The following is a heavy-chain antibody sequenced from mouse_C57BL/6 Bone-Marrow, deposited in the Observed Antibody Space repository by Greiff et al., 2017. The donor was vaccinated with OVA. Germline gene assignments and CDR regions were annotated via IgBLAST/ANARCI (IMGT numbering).Heavy chain of an antibody. V-gene: IGHV1-54*01. CDR2: INPGSGGT. CDR3: ARDASFAY. J-gene: IGHJ3*01. Sequence: SGAELVRPGTSVKVSCKASGYAFTNYLIEWVKQRPGQGLEWIGVINPGSGGTTYNENVKGKATLTADKSSSTAYMQLSSLTSEDSAVYFCARDASFAYWGQGTLVTVSA. CDR1: GYAFTNYL.